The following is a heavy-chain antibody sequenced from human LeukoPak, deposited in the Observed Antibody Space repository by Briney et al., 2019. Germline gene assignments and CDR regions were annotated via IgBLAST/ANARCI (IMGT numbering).Heavy chain of an antibody. Sequence: ASVKVSCKASGYTFTGYYMHWVRQAPGQGLEWMGWINPNSGGTNYAQKFQGRVTMTRGTSISTAYMELSRLRSDDTAAYYCARAPGLDYGDYERSYWYFDLWGRGTLVTVSS. D-gene: IGHD4-17*01. CDR1: GYTFTGYY. CDR3: ARAPGLDYGDYERSYWYFDL. V-gene: IGHV1-2*02. CDR2: INPNSGGT. J-gene: IGHJ2*01.